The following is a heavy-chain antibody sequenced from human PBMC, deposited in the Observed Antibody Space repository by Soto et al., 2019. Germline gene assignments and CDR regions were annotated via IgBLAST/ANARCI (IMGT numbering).Heavy chain of an antibody. CDR3: ARISGAYGAIDL. D-gene: IGHD3-3*01. Sequence: PSETLSLTCNVSGGSVNSVGHMWTWIRQPPGKGLEWIAYISYTGSTNYNPSLKSRLTISVDASKNRFSLKVTSVTSADTAVYYCARISGAYGAIDLWGQGTLVTVSS. CDR1: GGSVNSVGHM. V-gene: IGHV4-61*03. J-gene: IGHJ5*02. CDR2: ISYTGST.